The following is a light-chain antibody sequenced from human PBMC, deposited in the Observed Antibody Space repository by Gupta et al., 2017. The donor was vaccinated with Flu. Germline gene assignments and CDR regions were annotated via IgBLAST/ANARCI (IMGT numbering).Light chain of an antibody. V-gene: IGKV3-20*01. CDR1: QTVPNDN. CDR3: QQYDTPPRT. J-gene: IGKJ1*01. Sequence: VLTQSPGTLSLSPGEEATLSCRASQTVPNDNLARYQQNPGESPRLLIYGASRRATGVPDRISAGGSATDFTLTISRLEPADSAIYYCQQYDTPPRTFGQGTKVEVK. CDR2: GAS.